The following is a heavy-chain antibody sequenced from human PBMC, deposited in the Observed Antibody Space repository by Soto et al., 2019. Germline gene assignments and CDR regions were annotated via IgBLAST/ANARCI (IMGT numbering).Heavy chain of an antibody. Sequence: QITLKESGPTLVKPTQTLTLTCTFSGFSLSTSGVGVGWIRQPPGKALEWLALIYWDDDKRYNPSLKSRLTITKDTSKNQVVLTMTNIDPVDTATYYCAHTHRDGYPKTWGQGTLVTVSS. D-gene: IGHD5-12*01. V-gene: IGHV2-5*02. CDR3: AHTHRDGYPKT. CDR1: GFSLSTSGVG. CDR2: IYWDDDK. J-gene: IGHJ5*02.